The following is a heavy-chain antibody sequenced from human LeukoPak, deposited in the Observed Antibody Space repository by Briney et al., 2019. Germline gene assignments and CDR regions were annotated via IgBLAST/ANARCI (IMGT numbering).Heavy chain of an antibody. Sequence: PSETLSLTCTVSGGSISSSSYYWGWIRQPPGKGLEWIGSIYYSGSTYSTPSPKSRVTISVDTSKNQFSLKLSSVTAADTAVYYCARLIAAAGTYYFDYWGQGTLVTVSS. CDR3: ARLIAAAGTYYFDY. D-gene: IGHD6-13*01. J-gene: IGHJ4*02. CDR2: IYYSGST. V-gene: IGHV4-39*01. CDR1: GGSISSSSYY.